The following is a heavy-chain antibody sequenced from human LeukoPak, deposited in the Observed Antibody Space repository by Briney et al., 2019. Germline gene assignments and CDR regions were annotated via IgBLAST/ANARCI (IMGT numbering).Heavy chain of an antibody. D-gene: IGHD4-23*01. CDR2: IYYSGST. CDR1: GDSISSSSYY. J-gene: IGHJ3*02. V-gene: IGHV4-61*05. CDR3: ARVSYEATVVTGLGAFDI. Sequence: SETLSLTCTVSGDSISSSSYYWGWIRQPPGKGLEWLGYIYYSGSTNYTPYLQSRVTISVDTSKTQFSLKLSSLTAADTAVYYCARVSYEATVVTGLGAFDIWGQGTMVTVSS.